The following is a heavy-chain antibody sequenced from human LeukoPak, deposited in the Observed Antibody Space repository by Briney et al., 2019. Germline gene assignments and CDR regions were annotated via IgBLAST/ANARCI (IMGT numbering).Heavy chain of an antibody. D-gene: IGHD2-2*01. CDR3: AREDTRRGSRGYFDY. CDR1: GYTFTSYG. CDR2: ISGYNGNT. V-gene: IGHV1-18*01. Sequence: ASVRVSCEASGYTFTSYGISWVRQAPGLGLEWMGWISGYNGNTNYAQKLQARVTMTTDTSTSTAYMELRSLRSDDTAVYYCAREDTRRGSRGYFDYWGQGTLVTVSS. J-gene: IGHJ4*02.